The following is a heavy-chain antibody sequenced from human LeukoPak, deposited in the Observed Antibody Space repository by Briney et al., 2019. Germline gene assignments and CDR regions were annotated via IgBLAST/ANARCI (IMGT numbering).Heavy chain of an antibody. V-gene: IGHV3-30*04. CDR1: GFTFSSYA. CDR2: ISYDGSNK. Sequence: PGGSLRLSCAASGFTFSSYAMHWVRQAPGKGLEWVAVISYDGSNKYYADSVKGRFTISRDNSKNTLYLQMNSLRAEDTAVYYCAKSDDILTGYSEFDPWGQGTLVTVSS. J-gene: IGHJ5*02. CDR3: AKSDDILTGYSEFDP. D-gene: IGHD3-9*01.